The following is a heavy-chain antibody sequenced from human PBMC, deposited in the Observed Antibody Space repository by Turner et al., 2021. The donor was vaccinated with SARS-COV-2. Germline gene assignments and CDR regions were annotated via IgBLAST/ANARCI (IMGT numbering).Heavy chain of an antibody. CDR2: ISTGGDAI. CDR3: VRGGYYYYGLDV. Sequence: EVQLVESGGGLVQPGGSLRLSCAASGFTVSSYEMNWVRQAPGKGLEWVSLISTGGDAIYYADSVKGRFTISKDSAKNSLYLQMNSLRAEDMAVYYCVRGGYYYYGLDVWGQGTTVTVSS. CDR1: GFTVSSYE. V-gene: IGHV3-48*03. J-gene: IGHJ6*02.